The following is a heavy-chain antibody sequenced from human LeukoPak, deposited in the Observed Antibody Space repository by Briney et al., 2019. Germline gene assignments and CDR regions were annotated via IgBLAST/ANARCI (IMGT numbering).Heavy chain of an antibody. J-gene: IGHJ4*02. CDR1: GGSISGSSHY. CDR2: IHYSGST. V-gene: IGHV4-39*01. Sequence: PSETLSLTCTVSGGSISGSSHYWGWIRQPPGKGLDWIGSIHYSGSTYYSSSLKSRVTISVETSKNQFSLRLSSVTAADTAVYYCASIKWELVARVFDYWGQGTLVIVSS. D-gene: IGHD4-23*01. CDR3: ASIKWELVARVFDY.